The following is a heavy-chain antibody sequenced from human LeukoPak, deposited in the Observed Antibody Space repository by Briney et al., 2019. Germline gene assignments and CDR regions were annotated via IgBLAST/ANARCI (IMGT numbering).Heavy chain of an antibody. Sequence: GGSLRLSCAASGFTFSSYNMNWVRQAPGKGLEWVSSITSSSSYIYYADSVKGRFTISSDNAKNSLYLQMDSLRVEDTAEYYCARDPYSGNYGAYYYYYMDVWGKGTTVTVSS. J-gene: IGHJ6*03. V-gene: IGHV3-21*06. D-gene: IGHD1-26*01. CDR2: ITSSSSYI. CDR3: ARDPYSGNYGAYYYYYMDV. CDR1: GFTFSSYN.